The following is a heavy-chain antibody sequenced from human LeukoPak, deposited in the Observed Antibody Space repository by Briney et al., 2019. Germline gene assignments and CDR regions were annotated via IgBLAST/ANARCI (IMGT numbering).Heavy chain of an antibody. D-gene: IGHD5-18*01. CDR2: ISGSGGDT. CDR1: GFTFTDSY. Sequence: GGSLRLSCAASGFTFTDSYMTWVRQAPGKGLEWLSYISGSGGDTNYADSVRGRFTISRDNAKNSLYLQMNSLRVEDTAVYYCARADWDTAMIDYWGQGTLVTVSS. CDR3: ARADWDTAMIDY. V-gene: IGHV3-11*06. J-gene: IGHJ4*02.